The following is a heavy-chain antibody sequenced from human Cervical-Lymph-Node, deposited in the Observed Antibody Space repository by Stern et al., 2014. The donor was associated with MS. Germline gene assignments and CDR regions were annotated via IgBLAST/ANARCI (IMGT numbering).Heavy chain of an antibody. CDR1: GYTFTSFD. CDR3: ARASNLEYSRSSGFDY. V-gene: IGHV1-8*01. CDR2: MNSNSGDT. J-gene: IGHJ4*02. D-gene: IGHD6-6*01. Sequence: QVQLVKSGAEVKRPGASLKVSCKASGYTFTSFDINWVRQANGQGLEWMGWMNSNSGDTGYAQKFQGRVTMTMNTSISTAYMELSSLTSEDTAVYYCARASNLEYSRSSGFDYWGQGTLVTVSS.